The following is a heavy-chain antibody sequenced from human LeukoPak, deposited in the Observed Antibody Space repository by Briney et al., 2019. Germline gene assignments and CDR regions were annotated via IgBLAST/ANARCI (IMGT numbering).Heavy chain of an antibody. CDR2: IYPSDSDT. Sequence: GESLKISCKGSGYSFTSYWIGWVRQMPRKGLEWMGIIYPSDSDTTYSPSFQGQVTISADKSISTAYLQWSSLKASDTAMYYCARLGQATVTTWGYYMDVWGKGTTVTVSS. V-gene: IGHV5-51*01. CDR1: GYSFTSYW. J-gene: IGHJ6*03. D-gene: IGHD4-17*01. CDR3: ARLGQATVTTWGYYMDV.